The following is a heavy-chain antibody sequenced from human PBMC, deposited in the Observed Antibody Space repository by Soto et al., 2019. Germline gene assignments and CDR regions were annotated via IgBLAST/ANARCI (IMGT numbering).Heavy chain of an antibody. D-gene: IGHD3-10*01. CDR2: IYSGGST. Sequence: VQLVETGGGLIQPGGSLRLSCAASGFTVSSNYMSWVRQAPGKGLEWVSVIYSGGSTYYADSVKGRFTISRDNSKNTLYLQMNSLRAEDTAVYYCARGAALYGSGSYYYWGQGTLVTVSS. J-gene: IGHJ4*02. CDR3: ARGAALYGSGSYYY. V-gene: IGHV3-53*02. CDR1: GFTVSSNY.